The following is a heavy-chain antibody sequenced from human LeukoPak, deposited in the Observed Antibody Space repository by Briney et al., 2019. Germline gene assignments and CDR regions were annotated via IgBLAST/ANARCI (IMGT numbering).Heavy chain of an antibody. V-gene: IGHV4-39*01. CDR2: IYYSGIA. CDR1: GGSISNSNSF. D-gene: IGHD5/OR15-5a*01. CDR3: ARRVYGTSQYY. Sequence: KPSETLSLTCTVSGGSISNSNSFWACIRQPPGKGLEWIGTIYYSGIAHYSPSLKSRVTISVDTSKNQFSLKLSSVTATDTALYYCARRVYGTSQYYWGQGTLVTVSS. J-gene: IGHJ4*02.